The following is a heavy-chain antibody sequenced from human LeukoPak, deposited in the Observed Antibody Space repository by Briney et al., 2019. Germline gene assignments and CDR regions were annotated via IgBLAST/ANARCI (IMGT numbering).Heavy chain of an antibody. D-gene: IGHD2-21*01. V-gene: IGHV1-69*13. CDR1: GGTFSSYT. Sequence: ASVKVSCKTSGGTFSSYTITWVRQAPGQGLEWMGGVIPIFGTTNYAQKFQGRVTITADESTSTAYMELSSLRSEDTAVYYCARWWQLGGDLGDAFDIWGQGTMVTVSS. CDR2: VIPIFGTT. CDR3: ARWWQLGGDLGDAFDI. J-gene: IGHJ3*02.